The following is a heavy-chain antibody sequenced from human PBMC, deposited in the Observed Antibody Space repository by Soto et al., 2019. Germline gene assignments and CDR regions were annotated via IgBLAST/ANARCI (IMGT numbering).Heavy chain of an antibody. Sequence: ASVKVSCKASGYTFTSYGISWVRQAPGQGLEWMGWISAYNGNTNYAQKLQGRVTMTTDTSTSTAYMELRSLRSDDTAVYYCARDSYYDFWSGYQPGVYYYYGMDVWGQGTTVTVSS. CDR1: GYTFTSYG. CDR2: ISAYNGNT. CDR3: ARDSYYDFWSGYQPGVYYYYGMDV. D-gene: IGHD3-3*01. J-gene: IGHJ6*02. V-gene: IGHV1-18*01.